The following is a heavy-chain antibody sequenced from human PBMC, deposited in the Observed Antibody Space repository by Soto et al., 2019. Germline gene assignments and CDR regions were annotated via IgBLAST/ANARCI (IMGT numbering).Heavy chain of an antibody. J-gene: IGHJ4*02. CDR2: IRAHNGET. V-gene: IGHV1-18*01. CDR3: ATALGTSGWFDY. D-gene: IGHD6-19*01. Sequence: QVHLVQSGAEVKRPGASVKVSCKASAYTSTLYGITWVRQAPGQGLEWMGWIRAHNGETKFARKFQDRVTVTTDPSSSTVFMDLRTLTSDDTAVYYCATALGTSGWFDYWGQGTLVTVPS. CDR1: AYTSTLYG.